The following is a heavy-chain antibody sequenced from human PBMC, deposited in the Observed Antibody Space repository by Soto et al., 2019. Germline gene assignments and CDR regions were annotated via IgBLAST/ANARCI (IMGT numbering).Heavy chain of an antibody. Sequence: PSETLSLTCAVYGGSFSGYYWNWIRQPPGKGLEWIGEINHSGSTNYNPSLKSRVTISVDTSKNQFSLKLSSVTAADTAVYYCARGYGSGVFDYWGQGTLVTVS. CDR3: ARGYGSGVFDY. CDR2: INHSGST. V-gene: IGHV4-34*01. J-gene: IGHJ4*02. D-gene: IGHD3-10*01. CDR1: GGSFSGYY.